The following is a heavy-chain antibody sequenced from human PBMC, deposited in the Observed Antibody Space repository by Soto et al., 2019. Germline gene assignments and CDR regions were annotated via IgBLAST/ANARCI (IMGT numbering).Heavy chain of an antibody. Sequence: QVHLVQSGVEVKKPGASVKVSCKASGYSFSTYGISWVRQAPGQGLEWMGWISGLNGNTNYAQNLQGRVTMTTDTPRGPVYGELRGWGFDDTALYYGARDFFGEGGGVYFDFGGQEPLAT. CDR2: ISGLNGNT. J-gene: IGHJ4*02. CDR1: GYSFSTYG. D-gene: IGHD2-15*01. CDR3: ARDFFGEGGGVYFDF. V-gene: IGHV1-18*01.